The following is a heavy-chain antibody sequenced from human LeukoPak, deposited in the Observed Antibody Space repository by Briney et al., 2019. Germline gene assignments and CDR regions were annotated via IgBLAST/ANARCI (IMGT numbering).Heavy chain of an antibody. D-gene: IGHD2-21*02. V-gene: IGHV5-51*01. J-gene: IGHJ4*02. CDR1: GDSFTSHW. CDR2: ISPGDSDA. Sequence: GESLKISCKGSGDSFTSHWIGWVRQLPGKGLEWMGIISPGDSDARYSPSLQGQVTISAHKSINTAYLQWSSLKASDTAMYYCARQAYCGGDCSANFDYWGQGTLVTVSS. CDR3: ARQAYCGGDCSANFDY.